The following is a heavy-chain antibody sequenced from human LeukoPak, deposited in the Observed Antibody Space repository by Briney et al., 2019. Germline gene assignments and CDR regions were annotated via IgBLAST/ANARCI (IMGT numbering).Heavy chain of an antibody. J-gene: IGHJ4*02. D-gene: IGHD5-12*01. CDR3: ASYEISGYDYYFDY. CDR2: IYYSGST. V-gene: IGHV4-31*11. Sequence: SETLSLTCAVSGGSISSGGYYWSWIRQHPGKGLEWIGYIYYSGSTYYNPSLKSRVTISVDTSKNQFSLKLSSVTAADTAVYYCASYEISGYDYYFDYWGQGTLVTVSS. CDR1: GGSISSGGYY.